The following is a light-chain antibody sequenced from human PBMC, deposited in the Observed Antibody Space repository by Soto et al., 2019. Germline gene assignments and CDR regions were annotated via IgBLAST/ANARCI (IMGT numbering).Light chain of an antibody. J-gene: IGKJ1*01. V-gene: IGKV1-5*03. Sequence: DIQMAQSPSTLCASVGDRVTITCRASQSISSWLAWYQQKPGKAPKLLIYKASSFKSGVPSRFSGSGSGTEFTLTISSLQPDDFATYYCQQYNSYRTFGQGTKVDIK. CDR1: QSISSW. CDR3: QQYNSYRT. CDR2: KAS.